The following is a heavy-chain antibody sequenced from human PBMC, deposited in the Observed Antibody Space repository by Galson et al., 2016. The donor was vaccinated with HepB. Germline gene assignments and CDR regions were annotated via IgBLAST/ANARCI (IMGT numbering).Heavy chain of an antibody. J-gene: IGHJ5*02. CDR2: IYYSGST. CDR1: GGSISSYY. V-gene: IGHV4-59*08. Sequence: SETLSLTCTVSGGSISSYYWTWIRQPPGKGLEWIGYIYYSGSTNYNPSLKSRVTISVDTSKNQFSLKLSSATAADTAVYYCARRRNSYDSSGYYHDWFDPWGQGTLVTVSS. CDR3: ARRRNSYDSSGYYHDWFDP. D-gene: IGHD3-22*01.